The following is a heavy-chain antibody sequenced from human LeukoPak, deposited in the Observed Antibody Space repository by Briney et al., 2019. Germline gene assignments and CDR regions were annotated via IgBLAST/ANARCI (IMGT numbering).Heavy chain of an antibody. CDR3: ALPSCGGDCYSG. CDR1: GFTFSSYS. D-gene: IGHD2-21*02. CDR2: IHGDGSTT. V-gene: IGHV3-74*01. Sequence: GGSLRLSCAASGFTFSSYSMNWVRQAPGKGLMWVSRIHGDGSTTNYADSVKGRFSISRDNAKNTLYLQMNSLRAEDTAVYYCALPSCGGDCYSGWGQGTLVTVSS. J-gene: IGHJ4*02.